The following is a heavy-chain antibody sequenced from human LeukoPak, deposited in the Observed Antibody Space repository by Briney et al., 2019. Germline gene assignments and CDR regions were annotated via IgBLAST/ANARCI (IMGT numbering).Heavy chain of an antibody. CDR2: INPNSGGT. Sequence: ASVKVSCKASGYTFTGYYMHWVRQAPGQGLEWMGWINPNSGGTNYAQKFQGRVTMTRDTSISTAYMELSRLRSDDTAVYYCARDPYGGTYFDCWGQGTLVTVSS. CDR3: ARDPYGGTYFDC. D-gene: IGHD2-21*01. V-gene: IGHV1-2*02. J-gene: IGHJ4*02. CDR1: GYTFTGYY.